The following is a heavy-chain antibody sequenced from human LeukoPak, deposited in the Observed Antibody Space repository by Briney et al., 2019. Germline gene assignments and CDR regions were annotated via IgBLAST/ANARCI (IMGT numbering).Heavy chain of an antibody. V-gene: IGHV3-48*01. J-gene: IGHJ4*02. D-gene: IGHD3-22*01. CDR2: ISSSSSTI. CDR1: GFTFSSYS. CDR3: AREQGVGAVHSSGYWPGGFPDY. Sequence: PGGSLRLSCAASGFTFSSYSMNWVRQAPGKGLEWVSYISSSSSTIYYADSVKGRFTISRDNSKNTLYLQMNSLRAEDTAVYYCAREQGVGAVHSSGYWPGGFPDYWGQGTLVTVSS.